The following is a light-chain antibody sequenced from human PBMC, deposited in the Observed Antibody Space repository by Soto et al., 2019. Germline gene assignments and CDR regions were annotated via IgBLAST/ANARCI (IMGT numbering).Light chain of an antibody. Sequence: SVLTQPPSASGTPGQRVTISCSGSSSNIGSNYVYWYQQLPGTAPKLLIYRNNQRPSGVPDRFSGSKSGTSASLAISGLRSEDEADYYCAAWDDNLSGYVFGTGTKVTVL. CDR2: RNN. CDR3: AAWDDNLSGYV. V-gene: IGLV1-47*01. J-gene: IGLJ1*01. CDR1: SSNIGSNY.